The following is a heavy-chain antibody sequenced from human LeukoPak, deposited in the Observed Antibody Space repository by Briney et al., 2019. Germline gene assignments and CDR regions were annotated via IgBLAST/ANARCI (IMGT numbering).Heavy chain of an antibody. CDR2: ISYDGSNK. V-gene: IGHV3-30*03. CDR1: GFTFSSYG. D-gene: IGHD6-13*01. J-gene: IGHJ4*02. Sequence: GRSLRLSCAASGFTFSSYGMHRVRQAPGKGLEWVAVISYDGSNKYYADSVKGRFTISRDNSKNTLYLQMNSLGAEDTAVYYCAGQQLATFDYWGQGTLVTVSS. CDR3: AGQQLATFDY.